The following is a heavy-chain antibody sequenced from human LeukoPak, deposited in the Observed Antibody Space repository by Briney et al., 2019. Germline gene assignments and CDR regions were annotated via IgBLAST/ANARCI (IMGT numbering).Heavy chain of an antibody. CDR3: ARHRAIQLWPPVGGPQTSFDI. CDR2: IYYSGST. V-gene: IGHV4-31*11. D-gene: IGHD5-18*01. J-gene: IGHJ3*02. CDR1: GGSLSSGGYY. Sequence: ASQTLSLTCAVSGGSLSSGGYYWTWIRQHPGKGLEWIGSIYYSGSTNYNPSLKSRVTISVDTSKNQFSLKLSSVTAADTAVYYCARHRAIQLWPPVGGPQTSFDIWGQGTMVTVSS.